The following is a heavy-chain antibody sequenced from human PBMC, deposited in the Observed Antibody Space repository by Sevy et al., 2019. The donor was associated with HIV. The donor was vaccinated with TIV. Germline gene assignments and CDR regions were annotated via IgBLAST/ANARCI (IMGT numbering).Heavy chain of an antibody. CDR2: ISGSGGST. J-gene: IGHJ4*02. V-gene: IGHV3-23*01. CDR3: AKDYRGDGYNLYYFDY. D-gene: IGHD2-21*02. CDR1: GFTFSSYA. Sequence: GGSLRLSCAASGFTFSSYAMSWVRQAPGKGLEWVSAISGSGGSTYYADSVKGRFTISRDNSKNTLYLQMNSLRAEDTAVYYCAKDYRGDGYNLYYFDYWGQGTLVTVS.